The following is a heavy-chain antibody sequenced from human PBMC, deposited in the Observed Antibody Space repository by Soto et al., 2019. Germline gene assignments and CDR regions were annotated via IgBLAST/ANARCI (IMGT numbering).Heavy chain of an antibody. CDR1: GFTFRHYA. V-gene: IGHV3-30*03. CDR2: ISYDGTKI. CDR3: ARTVDCIGASCYARAMDL. Sequence: QVQLVESGGGVVQPGRSLRLSCAGSGFTFRHYAVHWVRQAPGKGLEWLAVISYDGTKISYADSVKGRFTISRDNSKKTLYLQMNSLRGYDTAVYYCARTVDCIGASCYARAMDLWGQGTTVTVSS. J-gene: IGHJ6*02. D-gene: IGHD2-2*01.